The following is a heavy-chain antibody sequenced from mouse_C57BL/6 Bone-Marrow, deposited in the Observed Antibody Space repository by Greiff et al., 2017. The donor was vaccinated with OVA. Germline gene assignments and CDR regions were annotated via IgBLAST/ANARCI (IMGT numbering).Heavy chain of an antibody. Sequence: EVQGVESGGGLVKPGGSLKLSCAASGFTFSSYAMSWVRQTPEKRLEWVATISDGGSYTYYPDNVKGRFTISRDNAKNNLYLQMSHLKSEDTAMYYCARDRIYYDYDGYFDVWGTGTTVTVSS. CDR1: GFTFSSYA. J-gene: IGHJ1*03. V-gene: IGHV5-4*01. D-gene: IGHD2-4*01. CDR3: ARDRIYYDYDGYFDV. CDR2: ISDGGSYT.